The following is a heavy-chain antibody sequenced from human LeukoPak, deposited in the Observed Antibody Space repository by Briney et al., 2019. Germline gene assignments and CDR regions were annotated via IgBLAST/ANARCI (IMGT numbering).Heavy chain of an antibody. J-gene: IGHJ4*02. CDR2: FYHSGT. CDR1: GDSMSTSY. Sequence: PSETLSLTCTVSGDSMSTSYWSWIRQPLGKGLEWIGYFYHSGTDYNPSLKSRVTISGDMSNNQFSLKLSSVTAADTAIYYCARGWRGDHFDYWGQGNPGQRLL. CDR3: ARGWRGDHFDY. D-gene: IGHD3-16*01. V-gene: IGHV4-59*01.